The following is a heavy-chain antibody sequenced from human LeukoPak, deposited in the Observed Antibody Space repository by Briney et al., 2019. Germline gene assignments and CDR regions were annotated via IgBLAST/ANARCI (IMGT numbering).Heavy chain of an antibody. J-gene: IGHJ4*02. D-gene: IGHD6-19*01. CDR3: ARGSSLAVAGMVDY. CDR2: IYYSGST. CDR1: GGSISSYY. V-gene: IGHV4-59*01. Sequence: TSETLSLTCTVSGGSISSYYWSWIRQPPGKGLEWIGYIYYSGSTNYNPSLKSRVTISVDTSKNQFSLKLSSVTAADTAVYYCARGSSLAVAGMVDYWGQGTLVTASS.